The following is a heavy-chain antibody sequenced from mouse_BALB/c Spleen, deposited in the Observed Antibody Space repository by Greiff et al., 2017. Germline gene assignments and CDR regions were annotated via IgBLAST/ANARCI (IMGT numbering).Heavy chain of an antibody. D-gene: IGHD3-1*01. CDR1: GYTFTDYN. CDR2: INPNNGGT. Sequence: EVQLQQSGPELVKPGASVKIPCKASGYTFTDYNMDWVKQSHGKSLEWIGDINPNNGGTIYNQKFKGKATLTVDKSSSTAYMELRSLTSEDTAVYDCARGGRAARATYYFDYWGQGTTLTVSS. J-gene: IGHJ2*01. CDR3: ARGGRAARATYYFDY. V-gene: IGHV1-18*01.